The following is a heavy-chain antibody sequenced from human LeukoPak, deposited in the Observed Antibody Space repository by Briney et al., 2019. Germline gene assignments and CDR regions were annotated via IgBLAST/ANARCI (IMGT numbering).Heavy chain of an antibody. V-gene: IGHV3-30*04. D-gene: IGHD1-26*01. Sequence: GGSLRHACAASGFTFSSYAMHWVRQAPCKGLEWVAVISYDGSNKYYADSVKGRFTISRDNAKNTLYLQMNSLRAEDTAVYYCARGWEGYFDYWGQGTLVTVSS. J-gene: IGHJ4*02. CDR2: ISYDGSNK. CDR1: GFTFSSYA. CDR3: ARGWEGYFDY.